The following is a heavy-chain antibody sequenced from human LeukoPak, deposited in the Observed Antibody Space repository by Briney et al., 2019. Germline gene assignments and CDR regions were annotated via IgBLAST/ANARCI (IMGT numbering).Heavy chain of an antibody. CDR1: GYTFTSYA. CDR3: ARDEDSSSYYYYYGMDV. V-gene: IGHV1-3*01. J-gene: IGHJ6*02. Sequence: ASVKVSCKASGYTFTSYAMRWVRQAPGQRLEWMGWINAGNGNTKYSQKFQGRVTITRDTSASTAYMELSSLRSEDTAVYYCARDEDSSSYYYYYGMDVWGQGTTVTVSS. D-gene: IGHD6-13*01. CDR2: INAGNGNT.